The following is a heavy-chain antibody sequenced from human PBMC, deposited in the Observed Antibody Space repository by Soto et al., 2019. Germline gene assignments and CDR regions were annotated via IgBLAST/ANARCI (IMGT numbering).Heavy chain of an antibody. CDR2: SSNSGTFS. J-gene: IGHJ4*02. V-gene: IGHV3-11*06. Sequence: GGSLRLSCEGSGFTFSHYYISLIRQAPGKGLEWISYSSNSGTFSRYADSVKGRFSISRDNTKNLLYLQMNSLRAEDTAVYYCARSGDNYNRLDYWGQGTTVTVSS. D-gene: IGHD1-1*01. CDR1: GFTFSHYY. CDR3: ARSGDNYNRLDY.